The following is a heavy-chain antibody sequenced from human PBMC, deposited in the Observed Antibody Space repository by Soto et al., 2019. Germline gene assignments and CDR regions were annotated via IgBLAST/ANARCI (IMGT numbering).Heavy chain of an antibody. Sequence: PGESLKISCKGSGYTFTTYWIGWVRQMPGKGLEWMGIIYPGDSTTRYSPSFQGQVSISADKSISTAYLQWSSLKASDTAMYYCARSRTFYYYSSGYRVGMAVCGQGSTDTVSS. V-gene: IGHV5-51*01. D-gene: IGHD3-22*01. CDR1: GYTFTTYW. J-gene: IGHJ6*02. CDR3: ARSRTFYYYSSGYRVGMAV. CDR2: IYPGDSTT.